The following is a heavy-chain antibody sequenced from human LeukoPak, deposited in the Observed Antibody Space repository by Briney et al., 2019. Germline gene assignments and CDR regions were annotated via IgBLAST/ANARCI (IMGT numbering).Heavy chain of an antibody. CDR1: GFTFDDYA. J-gene: IGHJ4*02. Sequence: QPGGSLRLSCAASGFTFDDYAMLWVRQAPGKGLEWVSGISWNSGSIGYADSVKGRFTISRDNAKNSLYLQMNSLRAEDTALYYCAKGGDYQVFDYWGQGTLVTVSS. V-gene: IGHV3-9*01. D-gene: IGHD4-17*01. CDR3: AKGGDYQVFDY. CDR2: ISWNSGSI.